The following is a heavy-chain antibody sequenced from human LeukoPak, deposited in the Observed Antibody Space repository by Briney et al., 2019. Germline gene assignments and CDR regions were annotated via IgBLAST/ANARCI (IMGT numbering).Heavy chain of an antibody. D-gene: IGHD2-15*01. CDR1: GGSISSYY. CDR3: ARGYCSGGSCYFDYYYGMDV. Sequence: SETLSLTCTVSGGSISSYYWSWIRQPPGKGLEWIGYIYCSGSTNYNPSLKSRVTISVDTSKNQFSLKLSSVTAADTAVYYCARGYCSGGSCYFDYYYGMDVWGKGTTVAVSS. V-gene: IGHV4-59*01. J-gene: IGHJ6*04. CDR2: IYCSGST.